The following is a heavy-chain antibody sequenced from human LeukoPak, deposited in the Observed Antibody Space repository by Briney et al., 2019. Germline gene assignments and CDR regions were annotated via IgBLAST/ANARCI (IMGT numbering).Heavy chain of an antibody. CDR3: ARGLKLGSDY. CDR1: GFTFSSYS. Sequence: GGSLRLSCAASGFTFSSYSMNWVRQAQRTGMDLDSSISSSSSYIYYADSVKGRFTISRDNAKNSLYLQMNSLRAEDTAVYYCARGLKLGSDYWGQGTLVTVSS. V-gene: IGHV3-21*01. CDR2: ISSSSSYI. D-gene: IGHD7-27*01. J-gene: IGHJ4*02.